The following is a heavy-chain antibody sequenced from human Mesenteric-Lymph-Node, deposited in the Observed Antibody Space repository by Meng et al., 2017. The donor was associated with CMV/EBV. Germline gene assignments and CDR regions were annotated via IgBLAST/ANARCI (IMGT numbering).Heavy chain of an antibody. CDR2: INHSGST. D-gene: IGHD6-19*01. CDR1: GGSFSGYY. CDR3: ATTPYSSGFSYFDY. V-gene: IGHV4-34*01. J-gene: IGHJ4*02. Sequence: SETLSLTCAVYGGSFSGYYWSWIRQPPGKGLEWIGEINHSGSTNYKPSLKSRVTISVDTSKNQFSLKLSSVTAADTAVYYCATTPYSSGFSYFDYWGQGTLVTVSS.